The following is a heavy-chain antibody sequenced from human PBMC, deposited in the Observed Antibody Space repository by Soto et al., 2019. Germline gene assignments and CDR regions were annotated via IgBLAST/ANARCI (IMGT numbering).Heavy chain of an antibody. J-gene: IGHJ3*02. CDR1: GFNISNYA. V-gene: IGHV3-23*01. CDR3: AKDPNGNYVGAFDM. CDR2: ISYNVDST. D-gene: IGHD1-7*01. Sequence: PGGSLRLSCAASGFNISNYAMHWVRQAPGKGLEWVSGISYNVDSTYYADSVKGRFTISSDNSKNMLFLQMSSLRADDTALYYCAKDPNGNYVGAFDMRGHGTMVTVSS.